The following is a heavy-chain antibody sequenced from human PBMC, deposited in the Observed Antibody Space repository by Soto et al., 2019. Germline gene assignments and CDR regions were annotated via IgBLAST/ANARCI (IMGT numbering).Heavy chain of an antibody. Sequence: QVQLVQSGGEVKKPGASVKVSCQASGYTFNSYAISWVRQAPGQGLEWMGWISPSTGDTDQAQNFQVRVIMTLAIATNTAYMELRSLRSDDTAVYYCVRCYCSVGSCYACWHFDFGGRGALVTVSS. D-gene: IGHD2-15*01. CDR1: GYTFNSYA. CDR2: ISPSTGDT. J-gene: IGHJ5*01. CDR3: VRCYCSVGSCYACWHFDF. V-gene: IGHV1-18*01.